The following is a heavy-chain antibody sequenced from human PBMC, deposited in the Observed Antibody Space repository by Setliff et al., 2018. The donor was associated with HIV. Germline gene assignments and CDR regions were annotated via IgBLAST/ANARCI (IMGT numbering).Heavy chain of an antibody. J-gene: IGHJ4*02. CDR2: INHSGST. CDR3: ARDPRGAVAGFDY. D-gene: IGHD6-19*01. V-gene: IGHV4-34*01. CDR1: GGSFSGYY. Sequence: SETLSLTCAVYGGSFSGYYWSWIRQPPGKGLEWIGEINHSGSTNYNPSLKSRVTILVDTSKNQFSLKLSSVTAADTAVYYCARDPRGAVAGFDYWGQGTLVTVSS.